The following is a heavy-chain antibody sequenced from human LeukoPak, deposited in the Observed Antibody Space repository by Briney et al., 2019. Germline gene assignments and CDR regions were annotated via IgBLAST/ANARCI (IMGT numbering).Heavy chain of an antibody. Sequence: GGSLRLSCAASGFTFSSYSINWVRQAPGKGLEWVSSISSSSRYIYYADSVKGRFTISRDNAKKSLYLQMNSLRAEDTAVYYCARGAQTVAAADNWFDPWGQGTLVTVSS. CDR1: GFTFSSYS. D-gene: IGHD6-13*01. J-gene: IGHJ5*02. CDR2: ISSSSRYI. V-gene: IGHV3-21*01. CDR3: ARGAQTVAAADNWFDP.